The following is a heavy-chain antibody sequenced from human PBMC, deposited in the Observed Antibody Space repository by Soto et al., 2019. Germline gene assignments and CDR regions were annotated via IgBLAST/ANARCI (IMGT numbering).Heavy chain of an antibody. CDR1: GLDFGSFS. CDR2: ISTSGAK. V-gene: IGHV3-48*01. CDR3: ARGWACSNGSCTLDH. D-gene: IGHD2-15*01. J-gene: IGHJ4*02. Sequence: GSLRLSCVASGLDFGSFSMNWVRQAPGKGLEWVSYISTSGAKRYAESVQGRFTISRDNALYLQMNSLRVEDTAVYYCARGWACSNGSCTLDHWGQGTLVTVSS.